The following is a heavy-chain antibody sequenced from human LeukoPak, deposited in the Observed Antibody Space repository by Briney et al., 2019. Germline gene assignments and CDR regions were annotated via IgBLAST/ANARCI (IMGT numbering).Heavy chain of an antibody. Sequence: ASVKVSCKVSGYTLTELSMHWVRQAPGKGLEWMGGFDAEDGEAIYAQKFQGRVTMTEDTSTDTAYMELSSLRSEDTAVYYCATGPISPYYDFWSGYCPFDYWGQGTLVTVSS. V-gene: IGHV1-24*01. J-gene: IGHJ4*02. D-gene: IGHD3-3*01. CDR1: GYTLTELS. CDR3: ATGPISPYYDFWSGYCPFDY. CDR2: FDAEDGEA.